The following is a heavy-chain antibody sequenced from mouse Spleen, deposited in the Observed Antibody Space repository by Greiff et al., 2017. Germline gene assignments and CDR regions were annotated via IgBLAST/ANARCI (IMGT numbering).Heavy chain of an antibody. CDR1: GFTFSSYA. J-gene: IGHJ2*01. V-gene: IGHV5-9-3*01. Sequence: EVQVVESGGGLVKPGGSLKLTCEASGFTFSSYAMSWVRQTPEKRLEWVANISSGGSYTYYPDSVKGRFTISRDNAKNTLYLQMSSLRSEDTAMYYGARHPRPHFDYWGQGTTLTVSS. CDR3: ARHPRPHFDY. CDR2: ISSGGSYT.